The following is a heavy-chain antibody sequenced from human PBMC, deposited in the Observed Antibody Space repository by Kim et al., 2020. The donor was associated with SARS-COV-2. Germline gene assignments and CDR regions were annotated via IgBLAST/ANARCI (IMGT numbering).Heavy chain of an antibody. D-gene: IGHD3-3*01. CDR3: ARHWSSYTSVGGFDP. CDR2: IYPGDSDT. CDR1: GYSFTSYW. Sequence: GESLKISCKGSGYSFTSYWIAWVRQMPGKGLEWMGSIYPGDSDTKYSPSFQGQVTISADKSISTAYLQWSSLKASDTAMYYCARHWSSYTSVGGFDPWGQGTLVTVSS. J-gene: IGHJ5*02. V-gene: IGHV5-51*01.